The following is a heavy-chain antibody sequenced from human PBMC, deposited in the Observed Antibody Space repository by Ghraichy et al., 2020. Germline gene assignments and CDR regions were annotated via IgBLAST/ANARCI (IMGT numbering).Heavy chain of an antibody. V-gene: IGHV3-21*01. Sequence: GESLNISCAASGFTFSSYSMNWVRQAPGKGLEWVSSISSSSSYIYYADSVKGRFTISRDNAKNSLYLQMNSLRAEDTAVYYCARVKGSSGPFDYWGQGTLVTVSS. CDR2: ISSSSSYI. J-gene: IGHJ4*02. D-gene: IGHD3-22*01. CDR1: GFTFSSYS. CDR3: ARVKGSSGPFDY.